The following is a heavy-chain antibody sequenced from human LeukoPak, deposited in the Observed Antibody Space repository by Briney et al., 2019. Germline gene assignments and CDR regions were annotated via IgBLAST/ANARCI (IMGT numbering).Heavy chain of an antibody. D-gene: IGHD3-9*01. CDR1: GGSFSGYY. Sequence: PSETLSLTFAVYGGSFSGYYWSWIRQPPGKGLEWIGEINHSGSTNYNPSLKSRVTISVDTSKNQFSLKLSSVTAADTAVYYCARRDILTGYYKGNFDYWGQGTLVTVSS. J-gene: IGHJ4*02. V-gene: IGHV4-34*01. CDR3: ARRDILTGYYKGNFDY. CDR2: INHSGST.